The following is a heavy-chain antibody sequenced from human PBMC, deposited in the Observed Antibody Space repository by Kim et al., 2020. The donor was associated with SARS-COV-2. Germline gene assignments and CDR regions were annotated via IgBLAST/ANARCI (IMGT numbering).Heavy chain of an antibody. CDR2: ISSSGSTI. D-gene: IGHD6-13*01. J-gene: IGHJ1*01. CDR3: ARDLTRIAARAEYFQH. CDR1: GLTFSSYE. V-gene: IGHV3-48*03. Sequence: GGSLRLSCAASGLTFSSYEMNWVRQAPGKGLEWVSYISSSGSTIYYADSVKGRFTISRDNAKNSLYLQMNSLRAEDTAVYYCARDLTRIAARAEYFQHWGQVTLLTVSS.